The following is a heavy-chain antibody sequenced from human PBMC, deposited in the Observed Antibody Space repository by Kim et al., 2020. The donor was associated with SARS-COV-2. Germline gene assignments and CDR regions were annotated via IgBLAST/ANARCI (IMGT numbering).Heavy chain of an antibody. CDR1: GGSFSGYY. D-gene: IGHD6-13*01. CDR3: ARGEYRQQLSGYFDY. V-gene: IGHV4-34*01. CDR2: INHSGST. Sequence: SETLSLTCAVYGGSFSGYYWSWIRQPPGKGLEWIGEINHSGSTNYNPSLKSRVTISVDTSKNQFSLKLSSVTAADTAVYYCARGEYRQQLSGYFDYWGQG. J-gene: IGHJ4*02.